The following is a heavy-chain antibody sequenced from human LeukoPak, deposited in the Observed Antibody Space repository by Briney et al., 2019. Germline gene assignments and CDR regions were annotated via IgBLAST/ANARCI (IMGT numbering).Heavy chain of an antibody. Sequence: GDSLKISCKGSGYIFTNYWIAWVRQMPGKGLEWMGTIYPGDSDTRYSPSLQGQVTISADKSISTAYLQWSSLKASDTAMYYCARQAYSNYVYDYWGQGTLVTVSP. CDR2: IYPGDSDT. J-gene: IGHJ4*02. D-gene: IGHD4-11*01. CDR3: ARQAYSNYVYDY. V-gene: IGHV5-51*01. CDR1: GYIFTNYW.